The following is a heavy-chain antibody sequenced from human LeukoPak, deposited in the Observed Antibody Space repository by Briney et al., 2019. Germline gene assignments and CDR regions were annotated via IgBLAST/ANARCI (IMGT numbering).Heavy chain of an antibody. CDR3: ARLVYYYGSGSFY. V-gene: IGHV4-39*01. CDR1: GGSISSRDYC. J-gene: IGHJ4*02. Sequence: SETLSLTCTVSGGSISSRDYCWGWIRQPPGKGLEWIGSIYYTGSTYYNPTLKSRLTISGDTSKNQFSLKLSSATAADTAVYYCARLVYYYGSGSFYWGQGTLVTVSS. CDR2: IYYTGST. D-gene: IGHD3-10*01.